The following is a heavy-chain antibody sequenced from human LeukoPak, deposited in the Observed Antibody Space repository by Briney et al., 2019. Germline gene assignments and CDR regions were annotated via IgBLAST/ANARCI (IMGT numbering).Heavy chain of an antibody. CDR1: GYTFTSYD. D-gene: IGHD5-24*01. Sequence: ASVKVSCKASGYTFTSYDINWVRQATGQGLEWMGWMNPNSGNTGYAQKFQGRVTMTRNTSISTAYVELSSLRSEDTAVYYCARGVEMATLIDYWGQGTLVTVSS. J-gene: IGHJ4*02. V-gene: IGHV1-8*01. CDR3: ARGVEMATLIDY. CDR2: MNPNSGNT.